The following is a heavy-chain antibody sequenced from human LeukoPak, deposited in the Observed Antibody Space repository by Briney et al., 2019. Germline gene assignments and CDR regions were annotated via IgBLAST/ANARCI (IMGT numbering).Heavy chain of an antibody. V-gene: IGHV3-23*01. Sequence: GGSLRLSCAASGSTLSSCAMSWVRQAPGKGLEWVSVISGSGGSTYYADSVKGRFTISRDNSKNTLYVQMNSLRVEDTAVYYCAKGPQVGSGYHPDYWGQGTLVTVSS. D-gene: IGHD3-22*01. CDR2: ISGSGGST. CDR1: GSTLSSCA. J-gene: IGHJ4*02. CDR3: AKGPQVGSGYHPDY.